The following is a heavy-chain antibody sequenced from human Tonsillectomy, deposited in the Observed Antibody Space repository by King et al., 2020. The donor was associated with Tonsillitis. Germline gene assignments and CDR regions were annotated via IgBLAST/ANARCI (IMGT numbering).Heavy chain of an antibody. V-gene: IGHV4-34*01. CDR1: GGSFSGYY. CDR3: ARKGHSTSGRYWYFDL. J-gene: IGHJ2*01. D-gene: IGHD6-6*01. Sequence: VQLQQWGAGLLKPSETLSLTCAVYGGSFSGYYWSWIRQPPGKGLEWIGEINHSGSTNYNPSLKSRVTISVDTSKNQFSLKLSSVTAADTAVYSCARKGHSTSGRYWYFDLWGRGALVTVSS. CDR2: INHSGST.